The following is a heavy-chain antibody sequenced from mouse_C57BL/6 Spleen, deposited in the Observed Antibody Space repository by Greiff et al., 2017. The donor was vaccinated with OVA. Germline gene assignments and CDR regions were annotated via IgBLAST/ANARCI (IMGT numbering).Heavy chain of an antibody. CDR2: ISNLAYSI. CDR3: ARQGGYDGFAY. J-gene: IGHJ3*01. CDR1: GFTFSDYG. D-gene: IGHD2-2*01. Sequence: EVQRVESGGGLVQPGGSLKLSCAASGFTFSDYGMAWVRQAPRKGPEWVAFISNLAYSIYYADTVTGRFTISRENAKNTLYLEMSSLRSEDTAMYYCARQGGYDGFAYWGQGTLVTVSA. V-gene: IGHV5-15*01.